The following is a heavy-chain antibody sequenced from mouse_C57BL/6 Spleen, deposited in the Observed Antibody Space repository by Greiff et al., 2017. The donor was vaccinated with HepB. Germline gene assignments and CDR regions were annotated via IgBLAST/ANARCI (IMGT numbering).Heavy chain of an antibody. CDR2: INPSSGYT. CDR1: GYTFTSYT. Sequence: QVHVKQSGAELARPGASVKMSCKASGYTFTSYTMHWVKQRPGQGLEWIGYINPSSGYTKYNQKFKDKATLTADKSSSTAYMQLSSLTSEDAAVYYCAGYYGSSYDAMDYWGQGTSVTVSS. CDR3: AGYYGSSYDAMDY. D-gene: IGHD1-1*01. V-gene: IGHV1-4*01. J-gene: IGHJ4*01.